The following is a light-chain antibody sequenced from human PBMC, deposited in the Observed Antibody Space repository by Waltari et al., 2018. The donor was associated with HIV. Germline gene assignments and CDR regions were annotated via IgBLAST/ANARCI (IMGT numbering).Light chain of an antibody. J-gene: IGLJ2*01. CDR1: KLGNKY. CDR3: QAWDSSTVV. V-gene: IGLV3-1*01. CDR2: EDK. Sequence: SYEVTQPPSVSVSPGQTASITCSGHKLGNKYTAWYQQKPGQSPVLVIYEDKKRRSGTPERFSGSNSGDTATLTISGTQAMDEADYYCQAWDSSTVVFGGGTRLTVL.